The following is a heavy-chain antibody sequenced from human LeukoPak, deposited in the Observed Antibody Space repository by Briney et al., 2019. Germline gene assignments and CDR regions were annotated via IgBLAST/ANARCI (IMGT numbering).Heavy chain of an antibody. V-gene: IGHV4-38-2*01. CDR3: ARSLSTAGIDY. Sequence: SETLSLTCAVSGYSISSGRYWGWIRPPPGKGLEWIGSVYYGGSTYYNPSLKSRVTISVDTSKNQFSLNLRSVTAADTAVYYCARSLSTAGIDYWGQGTLVTVSS. CDR1: GYSISSGRY. CDR2: VYYGGST. D-gene: IGHD2-2*01. J-gene: IGHJ4*02.